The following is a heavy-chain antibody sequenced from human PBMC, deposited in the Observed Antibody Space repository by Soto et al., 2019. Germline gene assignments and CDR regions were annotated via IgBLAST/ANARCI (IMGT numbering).Heavy chain of an antibody. CDR2: MNPNSGNT. V-gene: IGHV1-8*01. CDR1: GYTFTSYD. Sequence: QVQLVQSGAEVKKPGASVKVSCKASGYTFTSYDINWVRQATGQGLEWMGWMNPNSGNTGYAQKFQGRVTMTRNTSISTAYMELSSLRSEDTAVYYCARVTGDYVWGSYRPTLDYWGQGTLVTVSS. D-gene: IGHD3-16*02. J-gene: IGHJ4*02. CDR3: ARVTGDYVWGSYRPTLDY.